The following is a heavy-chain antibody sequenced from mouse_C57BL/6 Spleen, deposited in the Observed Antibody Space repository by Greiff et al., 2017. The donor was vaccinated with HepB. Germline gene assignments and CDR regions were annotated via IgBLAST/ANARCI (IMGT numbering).Heavy chain of an antibody. CDR2: ISSGGSYT. V-gene: IGHV5-6*01. J-gene: IGHJ2*01. D-gene: IGHD4-1*01. CDR1: GFTFSSYG. CDR3: ARQTGTLDY. Sequence: EVKVVESGGDLVKPGGSLKLPCAASGFTFSSYGMSWVRQTPDKRLEWVATISSGGSYTYYPDSVKGRFTISRANAKNTLYLQMSSLKSEDTAMYYCARQTGTLDYWGQGTTLTVSS.